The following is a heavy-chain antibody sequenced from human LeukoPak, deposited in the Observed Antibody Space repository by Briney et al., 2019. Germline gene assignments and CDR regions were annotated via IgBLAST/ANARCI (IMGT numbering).Heavy chain of an antibody. CDR3: ARSNTAMVFSDY. Sequence: GGSLRLSCAASGFTFSSYAMSWARQAPGKGLEWVSAISGSGGSTYYADSVKGRFTISRDNSKNTLYLQMNSLRAEDTAVYYCARSNTAMVFSDYWGQGTLVTVSS. J-gene: IGHJ4*02. CDR1: GFTFSSYA. D-gene: IGHD5-18*01. CDR2: ISGSGGST. V-gene: IGHV3-23*01.